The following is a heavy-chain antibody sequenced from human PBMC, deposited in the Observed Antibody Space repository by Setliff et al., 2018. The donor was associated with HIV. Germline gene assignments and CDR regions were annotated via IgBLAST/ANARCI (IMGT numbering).Heavy chain of an antibody. Sequence: GGSLRLSCTVSGFTVSSNYMTWVRQAPGKGLEWVALMYDGGSTYYADSVKGRFTITRDISNNTLDLQMNSLRVDDTAVYYCAKGSGFYDYWGQGTLVTVSS. D-gene: IGHD3-22*01. V-gene: IGHV3-53*01. CDR1: GFTVSSNY. CDR3: AKGSGFYDY. J-gene: IGHJ4*02. CDR2: MYDGGST.